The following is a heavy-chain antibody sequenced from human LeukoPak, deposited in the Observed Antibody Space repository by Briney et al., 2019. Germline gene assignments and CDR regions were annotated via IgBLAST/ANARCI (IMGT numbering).Heavy chain of an antibody. Sequence: PGGSLRLSCAASGFTFSSYAMHWVRQAPGKGLEWMAVISYDGTNKYYADSVKGRFTISRDNSKNTLYLQMNSLRAEDTAVYYCAKDLNYDFWSGLGNWGQGTLVTVSS. CDR2: ISYDGTNK. CDR1: GFTFSSYA. V-gene: IGHV3-30*04. CDR3: AKDLNYDFWSGLGN. D-gene: IGHD3-3*01. J-gene: IGHJ4*02.